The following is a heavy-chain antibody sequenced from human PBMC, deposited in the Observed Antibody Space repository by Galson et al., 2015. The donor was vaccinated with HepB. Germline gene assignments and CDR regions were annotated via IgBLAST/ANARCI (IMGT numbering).Heavy chain of an antibody. CDR1: GGTFSSYT. D-gene: IGHD6-13*01. CDR3: ARYHHSSSWRGIGWFDP. V-gene: IGHV1-69*02. Sequence: SVKVSCKASGGTFSSYTISWVRQAPGQGLEWMGRIIPILGIANYAQKFQGRVTITADKSTSTAYMELSSLRSEDTAVYYCARYHHSSSWRGIGWFDPWGQGTLVTVSS. CDR2: IIPILGIA. J-gene: IGHJ5*02.